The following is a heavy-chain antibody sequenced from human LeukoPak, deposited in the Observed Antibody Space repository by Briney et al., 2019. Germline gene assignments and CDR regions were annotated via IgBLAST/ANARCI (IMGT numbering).Heavy chain of an antibody. CDR3: AKLYNYGYIN. CDR2: ISSSSSYI. Sequence: GGSLRLSCAASGFTFSSYSMNWVRQAPGKGLEWVSSISSSSSYIYYADSVKGRFTISRDNSKNTLYLQMDSLRTEDTAVYFCAKLYNYGYINWGQGTLVTVSS. CDR1: GFTFSSYS. V-gene: IGHV3-21*01. D-gene: IGHD5-18*01. J-gene: IGHJ4*02.